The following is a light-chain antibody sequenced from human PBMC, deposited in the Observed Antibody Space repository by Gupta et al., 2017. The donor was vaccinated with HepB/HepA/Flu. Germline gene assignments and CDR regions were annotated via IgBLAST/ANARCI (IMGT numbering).Light chain of an antibody. CDR1: QRVSSN. Sequence: EIVMTQSPATVSVSPGERATLSCRASQRVSSNLAWYQQKPGQAPRLLIYGASTRATGIPARFSGSGSGTEFTLTISSLQSEDFAAYYCQQYNNWPLTFGGGTKVEIK. J-gene: IGKJ4*01. CDR3: QQYNNWPLT. V-gene: IGKV3-15*01. CDR2: GAS.